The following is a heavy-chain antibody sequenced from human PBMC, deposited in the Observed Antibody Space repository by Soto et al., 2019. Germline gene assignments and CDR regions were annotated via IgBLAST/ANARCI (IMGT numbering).Heavy chain of an antibody. CDR1: GGTVSSYA. Sequence: QVHLVQPGAEVKKPGSSVKVSCKASGGTVSSYAITSVRQAPGKGLEWMGVFIPIFASAHYAQKFQGRVTITADESTSPAYMELIGLRSEDTAIYYCARDLSSDSTGFRGYDLWGQGTLVTVSS. V-gene: IGHV1-69*01. J-gene: IGHJ4*02. CDR3: ARDLSSDSTGFRGYDL. D-gene: IGHD3-22*01. CDR2: FIPIFASA.